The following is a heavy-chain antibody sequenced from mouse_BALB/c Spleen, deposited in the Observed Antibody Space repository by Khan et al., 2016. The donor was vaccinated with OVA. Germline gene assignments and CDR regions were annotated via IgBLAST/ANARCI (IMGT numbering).Heavy chain of an antibody. CDR3: ARAYFGNYEFAY. J-gene: IGHJ3*01. CDR1: GYTFTSYW. V-gene: IGHV1S132*01. CDR2: IFPGTGTT. Sequence: QVQLQQPGAELVKPGASVKLSCKTSGYTFTSYWIQWVKQRPGQGLGWIGEIFPGTGTTYFNENFKGKATLTIDTSSSTAFMQLSSLTSEDSAVYFCARAYFGNYEFAYRGQGTLVTVSA. D-gene: IGHD2-10*01.